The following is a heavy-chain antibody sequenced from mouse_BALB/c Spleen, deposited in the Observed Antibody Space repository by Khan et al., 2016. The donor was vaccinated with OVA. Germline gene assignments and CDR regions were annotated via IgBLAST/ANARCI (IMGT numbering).Heavy chain of an antibody. CDR3: TRDRRMRAGYFDY. CDR2: ISSGGSYT. CDR1: GCTFSTYT. J-gene: IGHJ2*01. Sequence: EVELVESGGGLVKPGGSLNLSCAASGCTFSTYTMSWVRQTPEKRLEWVATISSGGSYTFYPDSVKGRFTFSREHAMNTLNLQMSSLKSEDTAMFYCTRDRRMRAGYFDYWGQGTTLTVSS. D-gene: IGHD3-3*01. V-gene: IGHV5-6-4*01.